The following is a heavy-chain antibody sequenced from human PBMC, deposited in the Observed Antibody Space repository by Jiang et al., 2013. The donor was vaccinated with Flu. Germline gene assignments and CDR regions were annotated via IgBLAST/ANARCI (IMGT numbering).Heavy chain of an antibody. J-gene: IGHJ5*02. CDR2: FDPEDGET. V-gene: IGHV1-24*01. Sequence: GAEVKKPGASVKVSCKVSGYTLTELSMHWVRQAPGKGLEWMGGFDPEDGETIYAQKFQGRVTMTEDTSTDTAYMELSSLRSEDTAVYYCATVIERITIFGVVIPSWGQGTLVTVSS. CDR1: GYTLTELS. CDR3: ATVIERITIFGVVIPS. D-gene: IGHD3-3*01.